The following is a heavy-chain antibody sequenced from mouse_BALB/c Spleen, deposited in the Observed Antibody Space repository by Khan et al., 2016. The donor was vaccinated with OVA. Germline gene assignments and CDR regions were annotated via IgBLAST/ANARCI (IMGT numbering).Heavy chain of an antibody. V-gene: IGHV3-2*02. D-gene: IGHD2-4*01. J-gene: IGHJ3*01. CDR3: ARSRGYDYDAWFAF. CDR2: ISYSGST. CDR1: GYSITSDYA. Sequence: EVQLQESGPGLVKPSQSLSLTCTVTGYSITSDYAWNWIRHFPGNKLEWMGYISYSGSTSYNPSLKSRLSITRDTSKNQFFLQLSSVTTEDTATYYCARSRGYDYDAWFAFWGQGTLVTVSA.